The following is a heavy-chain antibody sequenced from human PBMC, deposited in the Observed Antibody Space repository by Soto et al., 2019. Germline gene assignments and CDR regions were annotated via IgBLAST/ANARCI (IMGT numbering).Heavy chain of an antibody. Sequence: GGSLRLSCAASGFTFSSYAMSWVRQAPGKGLEWVSAISGSGGSTYYADSVKGRFTISRDNSKNTLYLQMNSLRAEDTAVYYCAKAYSSSPETGYYYYYMDVWGKGTTVTVSS. CDR1: GFTFSSYA. D-gene: IGHD6-13*01. J-gene: IGHJ6*03. CDR2: ISGSGGST. CDR3: AKAYSSSPETGYYYYYMDV. V-gene: IGHV3-23*01.